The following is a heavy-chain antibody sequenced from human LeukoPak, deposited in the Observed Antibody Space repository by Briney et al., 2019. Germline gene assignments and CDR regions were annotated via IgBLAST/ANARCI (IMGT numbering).Heavy chain of an antibody. D-gene: IGHD2-21*02. CDR1: GFTFSSYC. Sequence: GGSLRLSCAASGFTFSSYCMSWVRQAPGKGLEWVSYISSSGSTIYYADSVKGRFTISRDSAKNSLYLQMNSLGAEDTAVYYCARDRSDVNFDHWGQGTLVSVSS. J-gene: IGHJ4*02. CDR3: ARDRSDVNFDH. V-gene: IGHV3-48*04. CDR2: ISSSGSTI.